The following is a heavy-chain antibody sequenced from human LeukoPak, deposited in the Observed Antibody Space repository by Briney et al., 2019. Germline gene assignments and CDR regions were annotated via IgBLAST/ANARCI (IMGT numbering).Heavy chain of an antibody. D-gene: IGHD3-10*01. J-gene: IGHJ4*02. CDR3: ARDPRLLWFGELLDY. V-gene: IGHV3-30*04. Sequence: PGGSLRLSCAASGFTFSSYAMHWLRQAPGKGLEWVAVISYDGSNKYYADSVKGRFTISRDNSKNTLYLQRNSLRAEDTAVYYCARDPRLLWFGELLDYWGQGTLVTVSS. CDR1: GFTFSSYA. CDR2: ISYDGSNK.